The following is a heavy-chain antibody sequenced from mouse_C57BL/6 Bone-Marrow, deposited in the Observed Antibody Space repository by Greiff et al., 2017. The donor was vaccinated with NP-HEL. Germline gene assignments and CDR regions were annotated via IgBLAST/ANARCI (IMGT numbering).Heavy chain of an antibody. Sequence: EVQRVESGGGLVKPGGSLKLSCAASGFTFSSYAMSWVRQTPEKRLEWVATISDGGSYTYYPDNVKGRFTISRDNAKNTLYLQLSHLKSEDTAVYYCARGNFGYFDYWGQGTTLTVSS. CDR3: ARGNFGYFDY. J-gene: IGHJ2*01. CDR2: ISDGGSYT. V-gene: IGHV5-4*01. D-gene: IGHD3-1*01. CDR1: GFTFSSYA.